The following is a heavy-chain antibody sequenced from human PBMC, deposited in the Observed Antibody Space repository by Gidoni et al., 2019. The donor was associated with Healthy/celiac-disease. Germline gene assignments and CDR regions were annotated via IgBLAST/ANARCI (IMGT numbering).Heavy chain of an antibody. V-gene: IGHV4-34*01. J-gene: IGHJ4*02. CDR1: GGSFSAYY. CDR3: ARGNIAAAGTSFLDY. Sequence: QVQLQPCGAGLLYPSETLSLTCAVYGGSFSAYYWSWIRQPPGQGLEWIGEINHSGSTNYNPSLKSRVTISVDTSKNQFSLKLSSVTAADTAVYYCARGNIAAAGTSFLDYWGQGTLVTVSS. D-gene: IGHD6-13*01. CDR2: INHSGST.